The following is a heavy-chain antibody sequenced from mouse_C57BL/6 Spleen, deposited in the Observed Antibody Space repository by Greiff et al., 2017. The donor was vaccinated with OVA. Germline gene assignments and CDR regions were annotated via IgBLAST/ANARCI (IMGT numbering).Heavy chain of an antibody. CDR2: INPNNGGT. Sequence: VQLQQSGPELVKPGASVKIPCKASGYTFTDYNMDWVKQSHGKSLEWIGDINPNNGGTIYNQKFKGKATLTVDKSSSTAYMELRSLTAEDTAVYYCGRWDNYYGSSHWYFDVWGTGTTVTVSS. V-gene: IGHV1-18*01. J-gene: IGHJ1*03. D-gene: IGHD1-1*01. CDR3: GRWDNYYGSSHWYFDV. CDR1: GYTFTDYN.